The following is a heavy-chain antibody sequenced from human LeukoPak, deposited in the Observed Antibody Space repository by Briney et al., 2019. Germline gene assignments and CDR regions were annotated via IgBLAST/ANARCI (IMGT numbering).Heavy chain of an antibody. CDR1: GFSFSGYW. Sequence: GGSLRLSCAASGFSFSGYWMSWVRQTPGKGLEWVANIKQDGSVKNSVDSMKGRFTISRDNTKNTLYLQMNSLRAEDTAVYYCAKDPTAGWGYGGNRHYFDYWGQGTLVTVSS. D-gene: IGHD4-23*01. V-gene: IGHV3-7*01. CDR3: AKDPTAGWGYGGNRHYFDY. CDR2: IKQDGSVK. J-gene: IGHJ4*02.